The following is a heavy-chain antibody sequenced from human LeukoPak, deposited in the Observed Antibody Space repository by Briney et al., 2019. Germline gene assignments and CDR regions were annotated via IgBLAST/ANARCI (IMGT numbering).Heavy chain of an antibody. CDR3: ARSHAVDTAMAHFDY. V-gene: IGHV4-39*07. Sequence: SETLSLTCTVSGGSISSSSYYWGWIRLPPGKGLEWIGSIYYSGSTYYNPSLKSRVTISIDTSKNQFSLKLSSVTAADTAVYYCARSHAVDTAMAHFDYWGQGTLVTVSS. CDR2: IYYSGST. J-gene: IGHJ4*02. D-gene: IGHD5-18*01. CDR1: GGSISSSSYY.